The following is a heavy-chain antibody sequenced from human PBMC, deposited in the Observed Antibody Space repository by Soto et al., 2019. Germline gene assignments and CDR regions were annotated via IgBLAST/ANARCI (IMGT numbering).Heavy chain of an antibody. J-gene: IGHJ4*02. CDR1: GYTFTSYA. Sequence: QVQLVQSGAEVKKPGASVKVSCKASGYTFTSYAMHWVRQAPGQRLEWMGWINAGNGNTKYSQKFQGRVTITRDTSASTAYMEPSSLRSEDTAVYYCARAPAGRILNFDYWGQGTLVTVSS. CDR3: ARAPAGRILNFDY. D-gene: IGHD6-13*01. V-gene: IGHV1-3*01. CDR2: INAGNGNT.